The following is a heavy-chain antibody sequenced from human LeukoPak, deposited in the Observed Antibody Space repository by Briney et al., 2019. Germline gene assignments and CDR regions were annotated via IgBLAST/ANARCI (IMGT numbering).Heavy chain of an antibody. J-gene: IGHJ6*03. CDR2: IYSGGST. CDR1: GFIFSSNY. CDR3: ARENTVSSSYYYYMDV. Sequence: PGGSLRLSCAASGFIFSSNYMSWVRQAPGKGLEWVAVIYSGGSTYYADSVKGRFTISRDNSKNTLYLQMNSLRAEDTAVYYCARENTVSSSYYYYMDVWGKGTTVTVSS. V-gene: IGHV3-53*01. D-gene: IGHD4-11*01.